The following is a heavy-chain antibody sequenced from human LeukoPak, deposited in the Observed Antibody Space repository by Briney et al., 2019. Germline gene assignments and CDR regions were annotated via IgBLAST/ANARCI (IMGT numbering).Heavy chain of an antibody. CDR2: IIPIFGTA. D-gene: IGHD2-2*01. CDR3: ARDSLGYCSSTSCRPSYY. Sequence: SVKVSCKASGGTFSSYAISWVRQAPGQGLEWMGGIIPIFGTANYAQKFQGRVTITTDESTSTAYMELSSLRSEDTAVYYCARDSLGYCSSTSCRPSYYWGQGTLVTVSS. CDR1: GGTFSSYA. V-gene: IGHV1-69*05. J-gene: IGHJ4*02.